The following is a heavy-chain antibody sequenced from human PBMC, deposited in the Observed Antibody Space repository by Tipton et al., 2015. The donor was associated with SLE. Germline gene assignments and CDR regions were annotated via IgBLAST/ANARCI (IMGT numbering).Heavy chain of an antibody. J-gene: IGHJ5*02. V-gene: IGHV4-59*04. Sequence: TLSLTCTASGASISTHYWSWIRKPPGKRLEWIGSIYYTGTTTYYNSFLKSRVTMSVDTSKNQFSLRLTSVIAADTAVYYCAGLHGYSYGLNWFDPWGQGTLISVSS. CDR3: AGLHGYSYGLNWFDP. CDR2: IYYTGTTT. D-gene: IGHD5-18*01. CDR1: GASISTHY.